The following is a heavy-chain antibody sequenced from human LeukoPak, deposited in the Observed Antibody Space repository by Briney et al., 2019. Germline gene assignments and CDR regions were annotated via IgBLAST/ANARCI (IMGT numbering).Heavy chain of an antibody. V-gene: IGHV3-21*01. CDR2: IIVGISII. CDR3: ARYRLPDYLDV. J-gene: IGHJ6*03. D-gene: IGHD4-11*01. Sequence: GRSLRLSCAPSGFPFSSYTINWARHAPGEGLEWVSFIIVGISIIYYTDSVKGRFTISRDNAKNSLYVQMDSLRAEDTAVYYCARYRLPDYLDVWGKGTTVTISS. CDR1: GFPFSSYT.